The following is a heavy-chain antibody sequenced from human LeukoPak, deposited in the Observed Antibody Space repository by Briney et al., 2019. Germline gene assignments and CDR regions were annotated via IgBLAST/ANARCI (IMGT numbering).Heavy chain of an antibody. CDR1: GFTFSDYY. CDR2: ISSSGSTM. V-gene: IGHV3-11*01. CDR3: ASWYSSGWYLVDYGMDV. Sequence: GGSLRLSCAASGFTFSDYYMSWIRQAPGKGLEWVSYISSSGSTMYYADSVKGRFTISRDNAKNSLYLQMNSLRAEDTAVYYCASWYSSGWYLVDYGMDVWGQGTTVTVSS. D-gene: IGHD6-19*01. J-gene: IGHJ6*02.